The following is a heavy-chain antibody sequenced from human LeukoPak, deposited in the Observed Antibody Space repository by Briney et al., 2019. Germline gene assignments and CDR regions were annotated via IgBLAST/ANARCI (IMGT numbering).Heavy chain of an antibody. D-gene: IGHD1-26*01. J-gene: IGHJ4*02. CDR2: ISDSGGIT. CDR3: AKDQVVGATRNRVFDY. V-gene: IGHV3-23*01. Sequence: GGSLRLSCAASGFTFSSFAMSWVRQASGKGLEWVSTISDSGGITGYADSVKGRFTISRDNSKNTLYLQMNSLRAEDTAVYYCAKDQVVGATRNRVFDYWGQGTLVTVSS. CDR1: GFTFSSFA.